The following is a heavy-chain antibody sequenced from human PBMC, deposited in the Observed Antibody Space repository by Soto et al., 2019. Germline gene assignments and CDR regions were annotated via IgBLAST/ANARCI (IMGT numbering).Heavy chain of an antibody. J-gene: IGHJ6*03. CDR3: ARDGAYYDILTTYYYYYMDV. Sequence: QVQLQESGPGLVKPSQTLSLTCTVSGGSISSGGYYWSWIRQHPGKGLEWIGYIYYSGSTYYNPSLKSRVTISVDTSKNQFSRKLSSVTAADTAVYYCARDGAYYDILTTYYYYYMDVWGKGTTVTVSS. D-gene: IGHD3-9*01. CDR1: GGSISSGGYY. V-gene: IGHV4-31*03. CDR2: IYYSGST.